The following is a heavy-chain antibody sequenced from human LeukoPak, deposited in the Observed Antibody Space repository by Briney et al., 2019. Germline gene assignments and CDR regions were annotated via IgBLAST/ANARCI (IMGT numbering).Heavy chain of an antibody. V-gene: IGHV4-39*01. CDR3: ARGGTMTTVPL. J-gene: IGHJ4*02. D-gene: IGHD4-17*01. Sequence: PSETLSLTCTVSGGSISSSIYYWGWIRQPPGKGLEWIGSIYYSGSTYYNPSLKSRVTISVDTSKNQFSLKLSSVTAADTAVYYCARGGTMTTVPLWGQGTLVTVSS. CDR1: GGSISSSIYY. CDR2: IYYSGST.